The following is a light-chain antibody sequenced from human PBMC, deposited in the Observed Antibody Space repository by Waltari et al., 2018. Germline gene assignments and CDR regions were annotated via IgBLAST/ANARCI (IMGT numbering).Light chain of an antibody. CDR3: QQYDNSPPLT. V-gene: IGKV3-20*01. CDR2: GGS. CDR1: QSVGSKY. Sequence: EIVLTQSPATLSLFPGERVTLSCRASQSVGSKYLAWYQQKPGQAPRLLIYGGSTRATGTPDRFSGSGSGTDFTLTISRLEPDDFALYYCQQYDNSPPLTFGGGTRVKIK. J-gene: IGKJ4*01.